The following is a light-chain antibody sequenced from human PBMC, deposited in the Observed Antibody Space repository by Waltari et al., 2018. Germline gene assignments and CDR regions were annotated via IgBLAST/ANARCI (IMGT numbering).Light chain of an antibody. J-gene: IGLJ2*01. CDR2: VCN. CDR3: CSYAGSYIFGV. V-gene: IGLV2-11*03. Sequence: QENPGQAPAPMIEVCNKRPPRVPVRCSGSRSSNTASPTISVLQAEDEADYYCCSYAGSYIFGVFGGGTKLTVL.